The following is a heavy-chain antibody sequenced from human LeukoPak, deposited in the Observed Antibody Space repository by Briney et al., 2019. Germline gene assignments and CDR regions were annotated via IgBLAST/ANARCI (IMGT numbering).Heavy chain of an antibody. CDR3: ARDQRLYSGYDFWFDP. J-gene: IGHJ5*02. D-gene: IGHD5-12*01. V-gene: IGHV4-39*07. CDR2: IYYSGST. Sequence: PSETLSLTCTVSGGSISSSSYYWGWTRQPPGKGLEWIGSIYYSGSTYYNPSLKSRVTISVDTSKNQFSLKLSSVTAADTAVYYCARDQRLYSGYDFWFDPWGQGTLVKVSS. CDR1: GGSISSSSYY.